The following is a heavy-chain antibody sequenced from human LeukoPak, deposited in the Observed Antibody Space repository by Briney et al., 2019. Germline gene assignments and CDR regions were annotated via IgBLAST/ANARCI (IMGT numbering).Heavy chain of an antibody. Sequence: PSETLSLTCTVSGGSISSYYWSWIRQPPGKGLEWIGYIYYSGSTNYNPSLKSRVTISVDTSKNQFSLKLSSVTAADTAVYYCARLAATGAFDIWGQGTMVTVSS. V-gene: IGHV4-59*08. CDR2: IYYSGST. CDR1: GGSISSYY. D-gene: IGHD1-26*01. J-gene: IGHJ3*02. CDR3: ARLAATGAFDI.